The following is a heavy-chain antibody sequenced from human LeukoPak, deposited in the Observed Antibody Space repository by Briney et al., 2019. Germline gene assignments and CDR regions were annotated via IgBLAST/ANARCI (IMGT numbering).Heavy chain of an antibody. Sequence: SETLSLTCTVSGGSISSGDYYWSWIRQPPGKGLEWIGYIYYSGSTYYNPSLKSRVTISVGTSKNQFSLKLSSVTAADTAVYYCARAIADTAMVYFDYWGQGTLVTVSS. CDR3: ARAIADTAMVYFDY. CDR1: GGSISSGDYY. CDR2: IYYSGST. V-gene: IGHV4-30-4*08. J-gene: IGHJ4*02. D-gene: IGHD5-18*01.